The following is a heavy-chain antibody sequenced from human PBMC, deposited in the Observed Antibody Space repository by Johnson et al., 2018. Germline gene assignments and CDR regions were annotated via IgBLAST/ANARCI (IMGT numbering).Heavy chain of an antibody. Sequence: QVQLVQSGGGVVQPGRSLRLSCAASGFTFSTYGMHWVRLAPGKGLEWVAVIWYDGSTKYYVDSVKGRFTISRDNSKNSLYLQMNSLRAEDPAVYYCSRDSSYYYVSSGYYLDYGMDVWGQGTTVTVSS. D-gene: IGHD3-22*01. CDR1: GFTFSTYG. V-gene: IGHV3-33*01. CDR3: SRDSSYYYVSSGYYLDYGMDV. J-gene: IGHJ6*02. CDR2: IWYDGSTK.